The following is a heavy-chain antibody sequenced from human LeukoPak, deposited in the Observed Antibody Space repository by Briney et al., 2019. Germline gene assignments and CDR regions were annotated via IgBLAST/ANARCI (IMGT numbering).Heavy chain of an antibody. Sequence: PSETLSLTCTVSGGSISSSSYYWGWIRQPPGKGLEWIGSINYSGSTYYNPSLTSRVTISVDTSKNQVSLKLSSVTAADTAVYYCVRGIYDILTGYYFHFDYWGRGTLVTVSS. CDR2: INYSGST. V-gene: IGHV4-39*01. CDR3: VRGIYDILTGYYFHFDY. D-gene: IGHD3-9*01. J-gene: IGHJ4*02. CDR1: GGSISSSSYY.